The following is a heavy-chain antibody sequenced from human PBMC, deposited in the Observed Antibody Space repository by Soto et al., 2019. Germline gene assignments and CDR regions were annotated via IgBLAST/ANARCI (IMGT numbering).Heavy chain of an antibody. V-gene: IGHV3-23*01. CDR2: ISGSGGRT. D-gene: IGHD2-15*01. CDR1: GFTFSSYA. CDR3: SLREMGCSGGSCYSLHYYYYYMDV. Sequence: EVQLLQSGGGLVQPGGSLRLSCAASGFTFSSYAMSWVRQVPGKGLEWVSAISGSGGRTYYADSVKGRFTLTRDNSKNKPYVQMSSMRGEDTSVYYRSLREMGCSGGSCYSLHYYYYYMDVWVKGTTVTVFS. J-gene: IGHJ6*03.